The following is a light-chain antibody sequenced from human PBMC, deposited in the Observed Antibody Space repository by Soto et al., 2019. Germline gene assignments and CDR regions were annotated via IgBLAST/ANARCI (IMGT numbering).Light chain of an antibody. V-gene: IGLV2-14*01. CDR2: DVT. CDR3: ISYASINTYV. J-gene: IGLJ1*01. CDR1: SSDVGGYDY. Sequence: QSVLTQPASVSGSPGQSITISCTETSSDVGGYDYVSWYQQHPGKAPKLMIYDVTNRPSGVSNRFSGSKSGNTASLTISGLQAEDEADYYCISYASINTYVFGTGTKVTVL.